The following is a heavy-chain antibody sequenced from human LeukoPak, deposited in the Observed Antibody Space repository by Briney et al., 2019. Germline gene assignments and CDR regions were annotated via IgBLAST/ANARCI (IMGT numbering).Heavy chain of an antibody. CDR1: GGSISSYY. J-gene: IGHJ4*02. D-gene: IGHD4-17*01. V-gene: IGHV4-4*09. Sequence: SETLSLTCTVSGGSISSYYWSWIRQPPGKGLEWIGYIYTSGSTNYNPSLKSRVTISVDTSKNQFSLKLSSVAAADTAVYYCARLTEGDYGDYFDYWGQGTLVTVSS. CDR3: ARLTEGDYGDYFDY. CDR2: IYTSGST.